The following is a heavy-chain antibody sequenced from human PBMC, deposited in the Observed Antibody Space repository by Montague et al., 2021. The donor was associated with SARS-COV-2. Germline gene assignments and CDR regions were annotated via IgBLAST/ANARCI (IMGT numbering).Heavy chain of an antibody. CDR2: ADTSGIT. D-gene: IGHD3-22*01. J-gene: IGHJ4*02. V-gene: IGHV4-61*02. Sequence: TLSLTCTVSGGSISSGTYYWSWVRQPAGKGLEWIGRADTSGITTYNPSLGSRITISIDTSANQFSLNLRSVTAADTAVYFCASEVEIGLLPYFDNWGQGTLVAVSS. CDR1: GGSISSGTYY. CDR3: ASEVEIGLLPYFDN.